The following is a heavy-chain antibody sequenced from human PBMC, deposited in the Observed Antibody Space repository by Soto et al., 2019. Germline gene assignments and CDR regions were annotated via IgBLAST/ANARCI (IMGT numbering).Heavy chain of an antibody. CDR2: ISYDGSNK. J-gene: IGHJ4*02. CDR1: GFTFSSYG. V-gene: IGHV3-30*18. CDR3: AKDPVAGTGFNYFDY. D-gene: IGHD6-19*01. Sequence: QVQLVESGGGVVQPGRSLRLSCAASGFTFSSYGMHWVRQAPGKGLEWVAVISYDGSNKYYADSVKGRFTISRDNSKNTLSLQMNSLIAEDTAVYYCAKDPVAGTGFNYFDYWGQGTLVTVSS.